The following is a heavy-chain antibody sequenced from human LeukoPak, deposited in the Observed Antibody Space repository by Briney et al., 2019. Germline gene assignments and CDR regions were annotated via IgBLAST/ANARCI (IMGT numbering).Heavy chain of an antibody. D-gene: IGHD3-10*01. J-gene: IGHJ4*02. CDR2: IYYSGST. Sequence: SETLSLTCTVSGGSISSYYWSWIRQPPGKGLEWIGYIYYSGSTNYNPSLKSRVTISVDTSKNQFSLKLSSVTAADTAVYYCARDVDYGSGSALGYWGQGTLVTVSS. V-gene: IGHV4-59*01. CDR3: ARDVDYGSGSALGY. CDR1: GGSISSYY.